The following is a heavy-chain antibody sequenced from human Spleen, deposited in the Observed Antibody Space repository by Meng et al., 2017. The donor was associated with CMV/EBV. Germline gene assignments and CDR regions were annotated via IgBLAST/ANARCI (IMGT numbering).Heavy chain of an antibody. D-gene: IGHD6-25*01. CDR3: AGGSGWPFFDY. J-gene: IGHJ4*02. Sequence: VSCKASGYTFTSHGVNWVRQAPGQGLEWMAWISAYNGHTNYAHKFQGRVTVTADTSTSTAYMELRSLRTDDTAVYYCAGGSGWPFFDYWGQGTLVTVSS. CDR2: ISAYNGHT. V-gene: IGHV1-18*01. CDR1: GYTFTSHG.